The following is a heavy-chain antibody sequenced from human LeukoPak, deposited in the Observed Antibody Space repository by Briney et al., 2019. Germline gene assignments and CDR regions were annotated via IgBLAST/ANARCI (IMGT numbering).Heavy chain of an antibody. CDR3: GRDAYSSSYYVY. V-gene: IGHV1-18*01. D-gene: IGHD6-13*01. CDR2: ISAYNGNT. Sequence: ASVKVSCKASGYTFTSYGISWLRQAPGQGLEWMGWISAYNGNTDYAQKVQGRVTMTTDTSTSTAYMELRSLRYDDTAVYYCGRDAYSSSYYVYWGQGTLVTASS. CDR1: GYTFTSYG. J-gene: IGHJ4*02.